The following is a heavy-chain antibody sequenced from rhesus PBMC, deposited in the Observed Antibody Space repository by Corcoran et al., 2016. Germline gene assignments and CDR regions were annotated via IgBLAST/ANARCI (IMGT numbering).Heavy chain of an antibody. CDR2: VYCNSAST. J-gene: IGHJ6*01. CDR1: GGAFSRYSY. V-gene: IGHV4-143*01. D-gene: IGHD2-39*02. Sequence: QVQLQESGPGLVQPSETLSLTCTVSGGAFSRYSYLNWLRHFPGKGLEWIRDVYCNSASTDYSPSHKSRVTFSEDTSENQFSLRLTSVTAADTAVYYCARQGYTDHLGGLDSWGQGVVVTVSS. CDR3: ARQGYTDHLGGLDS.